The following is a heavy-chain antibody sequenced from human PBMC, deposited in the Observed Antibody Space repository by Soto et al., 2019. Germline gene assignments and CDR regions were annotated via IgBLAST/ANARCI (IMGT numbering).Heavy chain of an antibody. J-gene: IGHJ3*02. V-gene: IGHV4-31*03. CDR2: IYYSGST. D-gene: IGHD4-17*01. CDR3: ARAFYGDYLESDAFDI. Sequence: QVQLQESGPGLVKPSQTLSLTCTVSGGSISSGGYYWSWIRQHPGKGLEGIGYIYYSGSTYYNPSLKSRVTISVDTSKNQFSLKLSSVTAADTAVYYCARAFYGDYLESDAFDIWGQGTMVTVSS. CDR1: GGSISSGGYY.